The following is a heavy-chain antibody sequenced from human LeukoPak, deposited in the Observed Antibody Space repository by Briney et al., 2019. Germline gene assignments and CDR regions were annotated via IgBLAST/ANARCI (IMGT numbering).Heavy chain of an antibody. CDR2: MNPNSGNT. J-gene: IGHJ6*03. V-gene: IGHV1-8*01. CDR3: ARIYYRRSDYHYYYMDV. D-gene: IGHD3-10*01. CDR1: GYTFTSYD. Sequence: GASVKVSCKASGYTFTSYDINWVRQAPGQGLEWVGWMNPNSGNTGSAQKVQGRITITMNTSISTAYMELSSLRSEDRAVYYCARIYYRRSDYHYYYMDVWGEGTTVTVSS.